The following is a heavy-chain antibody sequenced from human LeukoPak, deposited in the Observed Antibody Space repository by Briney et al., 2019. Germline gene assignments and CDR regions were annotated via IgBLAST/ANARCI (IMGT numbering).Heavy chain of an antibody. D-gene: IGHD6-19*01. CDR3: AKGGVAGISLYYFDY. CDR2: ISISGST. V-gene: IGHV4-4*07. J-gene: IGHJ4*02. CDR1: GGSISSYY. Sequence: SETLSLTCTVSGGSISSYYWTWIRQPAGKGLEWIGRISISGSTNYNPSLKSRVTMSVDTSKNRFSLKLSSVTAADTAVYYCAKGGVAGISLYYFDYWGQGTLVTVSS.